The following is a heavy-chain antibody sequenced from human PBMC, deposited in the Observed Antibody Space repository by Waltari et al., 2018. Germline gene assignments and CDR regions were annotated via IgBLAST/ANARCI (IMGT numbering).Heavy chain of an antibody. J-gene: IGHJ4*02. Sequence: EVQLVESGGGLVQPGGSLRLSCAAPGFSCSDYGMNWVRQAPGKGLEWLSFISSSGPTIHYADSVKGRFTVSRDNTKNSLSLQMNSLRAEDTAVYYCARVWGVTTSDFWGQGTLVTVSS. V-gene: IGHV3-48*03. D-gene: IGHD4-17*01. CDR2: ISSSGPTI. CDR3: ARVWGVTTSDF. CDR1: GFSCSDYG.